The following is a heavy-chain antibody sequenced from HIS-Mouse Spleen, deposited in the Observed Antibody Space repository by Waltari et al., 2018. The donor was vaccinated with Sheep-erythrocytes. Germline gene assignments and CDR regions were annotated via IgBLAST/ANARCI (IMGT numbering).Heavy chain of an antibody. CDR2: ISGSSSYI. V-gene: IGHV3-21*01. CDR3: ARDRAAMFDY. Sequence: EVQLVESGGGLVKPGGSLRLSCAASGFTFSSYSMNWVRQAQGKGREWFSSISGSSSYIYYADSVKGRFTISGDNAKNSLYLQMNSLRAEDTAVYYCARDRAAMFDYWGQGTLVTVSS. CDR1: GFTFSSYS. J-gene: IGHJ4*02. D-gene: IGHD3-10*01.